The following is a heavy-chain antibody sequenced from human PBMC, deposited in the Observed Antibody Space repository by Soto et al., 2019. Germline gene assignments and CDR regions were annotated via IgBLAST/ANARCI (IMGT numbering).Heavy chain of an antibody. Sequence: PSETLSLTCAVYGGSFSGYYWSWIRQPPGKGLEWIGEINHSGSTNYNPSLKSRVTISVDTSKNQFSLKLSSVTAEDTAVYYCARSWYDAFDIWGQGTMVTVSS. J-gene: IGHJ3*02. CDR1: GGSFSGYY. CDR3: ARSWYDAFDI. V-gene: IGHV4-34*01. D-gene: IGHD2-15*01. CDR2: INHSGST.